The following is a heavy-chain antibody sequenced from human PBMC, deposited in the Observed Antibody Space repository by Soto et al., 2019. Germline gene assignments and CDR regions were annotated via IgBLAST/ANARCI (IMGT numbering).Heavy chain of an antibody. CDR1: GGTFSSYA. CDR3: ARDNHSWDIPTDWFDP. V-gene: IGHV1-69*01. D-gene: IGHD2-15*01. Sequence: QVQLVQSGAEVKKPGSSVKVSCKASGGTFSSYAISWVRQSPGQGLEWMGGIIPIFGTANYAQKFQGRVTITADESTSTAYMELSSLRSEDTAVYYCARDNHSWDIPTDWFDPWGQGTLVTVSS. CDR2: IIPIFGTA. J-gene: IGHJ5*02.